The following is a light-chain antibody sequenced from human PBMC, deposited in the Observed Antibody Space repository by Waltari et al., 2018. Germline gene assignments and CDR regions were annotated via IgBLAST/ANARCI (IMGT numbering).Light chain of an antibody. J-gene: IGLJ3*02. CDR1: TSDVGGYHY. CDR2: DVS. CDR3: HQHYTTPWT. V-gene: IGLV2-11*01. Sequence: QSALTQPPSVSGPPGQSVTISCTGTTSDVGGYHYVSWFQQHPGKAPKLIIYDVSERPSGVPDRFSGSKSDNTASLTISGLQAEDEADYYCHQHYTTPWTFGQGTK.